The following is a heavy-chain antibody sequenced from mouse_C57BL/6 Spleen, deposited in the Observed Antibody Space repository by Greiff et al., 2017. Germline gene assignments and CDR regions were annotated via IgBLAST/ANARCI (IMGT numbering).Heavy chain of an antibody. J-gene: IGHJ2*01. Sequence: QVQLQQPGAELVMPGASVKLSCKASGYTFTSYWMHWVKQRPGQGLEWIGEIDPSDSYTNYNQKFKGKSTLSVDKSSSTAYMQLSSLTSEDSAVYYCARLGKQRRRAFDYWGQGTTLTVSS. V-gene: IGHV1-69*01. CDR1: GYTFTSYW. CDR2: IDPSDSYT. CDR3: ARLGKQRRRAFDY. D-gene: IGHD2-14*01.